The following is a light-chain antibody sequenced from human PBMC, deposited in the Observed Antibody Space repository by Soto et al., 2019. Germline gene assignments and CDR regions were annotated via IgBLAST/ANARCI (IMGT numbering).Light chain of an antibody. CDR2: SAS. V-gene: IGKV1-39*01. CDR1: QSISSY. Sequence: DIQMTQSPSSLSASVGDRVTITCRASQSISSYVNWYQQKPGKAPNLLIYSASTLQCGVPSRFTGGGSGTDFSLTINSLEPEDFATYICQQIYSTPWTFGQGTKVEI. J-gene: IGKJ1*01. CDR3: QQIYSTPWT.